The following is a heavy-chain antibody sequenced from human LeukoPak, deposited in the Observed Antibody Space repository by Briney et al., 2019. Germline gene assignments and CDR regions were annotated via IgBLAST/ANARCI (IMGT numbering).Heavy chain of an antibody. J-gene: IGHJ4*02. D-gene: IGHD6-19*01. Sequence: ASVKVSCKTSGYTFASYGISWVRQAPGQGLEWMGWISGYNGNTNYAQNLQGRVTMTTDTSTTTVYMELRSLRSDDTAVYYCARPRVAGSCYYWGAGALVTVSS. CDR2: ISGYNGNT. V-gene: IGHV1-18*01. CDR1: GYTFASYG. CDR3: ARPRVAGSCYY.